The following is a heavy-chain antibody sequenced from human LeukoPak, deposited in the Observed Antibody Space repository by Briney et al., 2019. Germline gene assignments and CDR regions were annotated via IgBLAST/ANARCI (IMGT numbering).Heavy chain of an antibody. CDR3: AIMSRVDTGKSPFDD. CDR1: GYTFATYY. Sequence: ASVKVSCKASGYTFATYYMHWVRQAPGQGLEWMGVINPSSGSTNYAQNFQGRVTMTRDTSTSTVYMKLSSLRSEDTAMYYCAIMSRVDTGKSPFDDWGQGSLVTVSS. D-gene: IGHD5-18*01. J-gene: IGHJ4*02. V-gene: IGHV1-46*01. CDR2: INPSSGST.